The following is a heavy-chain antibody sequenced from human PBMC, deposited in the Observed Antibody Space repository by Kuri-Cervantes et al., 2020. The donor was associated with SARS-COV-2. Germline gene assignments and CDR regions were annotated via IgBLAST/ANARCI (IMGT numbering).Heavy chain of an antibody. Sequence: SETLSLTCSVSGGSISSSGHYWGRVRQPPGKGLEWIGSIYFSGSTYYTPSLKSRVTISVDTSKNQFSLKLTSVTATDTAVYYCGRQASDWHIDYWGQGTLVTVSS. D-gene: IGHD3-9*01. J-gene: IGHJ4*02. CDR1: GGSISSSGHY. CDR2: IYFSGST. CDR3: GRQASDWHIDY. V-gene: IGHV4-39*01.